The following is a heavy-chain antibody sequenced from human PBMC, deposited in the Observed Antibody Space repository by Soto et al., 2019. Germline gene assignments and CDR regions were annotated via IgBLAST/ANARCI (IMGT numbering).Heavy chain of an antibody. CDR1: GYTFTDYY. Sequence: ASVKVSCKASGYTFTDYYMHWVRQAPGQGLEWMGWINPNSGGTNYAQKFQGRVTMTRDTSISTAYMEVSRLRSDDTAVYYCARDIAARPGDYYYYYGMDVWGQGTTVTVSS. J-gene: IGHJ6*02. V-gene: IGHV1-2*02. D-gene: IGHD6-6*01. CDR3: ARDIAARPGDYYYYYGMDV. CDR2: INPNSGGT.